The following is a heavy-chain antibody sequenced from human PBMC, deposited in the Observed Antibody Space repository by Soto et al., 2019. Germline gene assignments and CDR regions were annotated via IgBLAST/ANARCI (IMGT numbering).Heavy chain of an antibody. Sequence: QVHLVESGGGVVQPGKSLTLSCVASGFTFSFYGMHWVRQAPGKGLEWVAVIWSDGSNKYYADAVKGRFTISRDNSKSTLYWHTHSLRAEDTAVYYCASLGITAEEDGIPWGQGTLVSVSP. J-gene: IGHJ5*02. D-gene: IGHD3-10*01. CDR2: IWSDGSNK. CDR3: ASLGITAEEDGIP. V-gene: IGHV3-33*01. CDR1: GFTFSFYG.